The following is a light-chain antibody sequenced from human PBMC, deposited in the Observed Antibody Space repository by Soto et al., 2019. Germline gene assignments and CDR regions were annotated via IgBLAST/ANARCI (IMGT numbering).Light chain of an antibody. CDR3: QQYNSYPWT. CDR2: AAS. Sequence: DIQMTQSPSTLSAFVGDRVTITCRASQSISISLAWYQQKAGKAPKLLIYAASSLQSGVPSRFSGSGSGTEFTLTISSLQPDDFAAYYCQQYNSYPWTFGQGTKVDI. CDR1: QSISIS. J-gene: IGKJ1*01. V-gene: IGKV1-5*01.